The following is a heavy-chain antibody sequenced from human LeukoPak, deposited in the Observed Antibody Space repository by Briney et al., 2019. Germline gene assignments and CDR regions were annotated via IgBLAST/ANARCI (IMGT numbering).Heavy chain of an antibody. CDR2: IKQDGSEK. V-gene: IGHV3-7*03. CDR3: ARDFSLRAPYDFWSGQYGMDV. D-gene: IGHD3-3*01. Sequence: PGGSLRLSCATSGFTFSNAWMNWVRQAPGKGLEWVANIKQDGSEKYYVDSVKGRFTISRDNAKNSLYLQMNSLRAEDTAVYYCARDFSLRAPYDFWSGQYGMDVWGQGTTVTVSS. J-gene: IGHJ6*02. CDR1: GFTFSNAW.